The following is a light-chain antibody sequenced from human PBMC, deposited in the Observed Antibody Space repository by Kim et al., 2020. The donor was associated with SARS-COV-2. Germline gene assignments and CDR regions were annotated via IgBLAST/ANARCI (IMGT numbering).Light chain of an antibody. CDR3: LQYNSYS. V-gene: IGKV1-5*01. CDR1: QSTSSW. J-gene: IGKJ2*01. CDR2: DAS. Sequence: LAASVGDRVTITCRASQSTSSWLAWYQQKPGKAPKVLIYDASSLESGVPSRFSGSGSGTEFILTISSLQPDDFATYYCLQYNSYSFGQGTKLEIK.